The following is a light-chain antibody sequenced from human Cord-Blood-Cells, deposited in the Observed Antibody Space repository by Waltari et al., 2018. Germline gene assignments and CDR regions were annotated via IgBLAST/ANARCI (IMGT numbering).Light chain of an antibody. CDR3: AAWDDSLNGPV. Sequence: QSVLTQPPSAAGTPRPRVTISCPGSSSNIASNTVTWYQQLPGTAHKLLIYSTNQRPSWVPDRFSGSKSGTSASLAISGLQSEDEADYYCAAWDDSLNGPVFGGGTKLTVL. CDR1: SSNIASNT. CDR2: STN. J-gene: IGLJ2*01. V-gene: IGLV1-44*01.